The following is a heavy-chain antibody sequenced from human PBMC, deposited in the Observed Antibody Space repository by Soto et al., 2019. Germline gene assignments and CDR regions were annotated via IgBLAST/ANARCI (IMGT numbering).Heavy chain of an antibody. D-gene: IGHD2-21*01. CDR3: ARPVAPRTYXY. CDR2: INKDGSGK. V-gene: IGHV3-7*01. J-gene: IGHJ4*02. CDR1: EFTFSRYW. Sequence: GGSLRLSCAASEFTFSRYWMTWVRQAPGKGLEWVASINKDGSGKYYVDSVKGRFSLSRDNAKNSMYLEMNSLRADDSAVYYCARPVAPRTYXYWGQGTLVTVSS.